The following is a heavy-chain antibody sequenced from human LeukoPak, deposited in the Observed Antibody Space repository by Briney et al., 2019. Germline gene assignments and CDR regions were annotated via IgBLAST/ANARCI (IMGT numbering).Heavy chain of an antibody. V-gene: IGHV3-23*01. CDR2: ISGSGGST. CDR3: AKDTSRVAAAGTAGDY. Sequence: TGGSLRLSCAASGFTFSSYAMSWVRQAPGKGLEWVSAISGSGGSTYYADSVKGRFTISRDNSKNTLYLQMNSLRAEDTAVYYCAKDTSRVAAAGTAGDYWGQGTLVTVSS. CDR1: GFTFSSYA. D-gene: IGHD6-13*01. J-gene: IGHJ4*02.